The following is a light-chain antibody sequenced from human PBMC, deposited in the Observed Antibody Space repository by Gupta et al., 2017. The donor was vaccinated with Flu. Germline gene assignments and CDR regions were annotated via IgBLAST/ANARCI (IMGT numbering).Light chain of an antibody. CDR1: QSISTS. CDR2: AAS. Sequence: DIQMTQSPSSLSASVRDRVIITCRANQSISTSLNWYQQKPGKPPTLLIYAASSLQSGVPSRFSDSGSGTVFTLTISRLQPEDFAIYYCQQSDNAPRTFGGGTKVDIK. CDR3: QQSDNAPRT. V-gene: IGKV1-39*01. J-gene: IGKJ4*01.